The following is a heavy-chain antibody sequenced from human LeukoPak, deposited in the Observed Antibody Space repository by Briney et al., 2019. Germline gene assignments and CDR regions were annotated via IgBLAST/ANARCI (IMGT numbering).Heavy chain of an antibody. D-gene: IGHD2-21*02. CDR3: ASTFADYCGGDCYPYYFDY. J-gene: IGHJ4*02. CDR2: IIPIFGTA. CDR1: GGTFSSYA. Sequence: SVKVSCKASGGTFSSYAISWVRQAPGQGPEWMGGIIPIFGTANYAQKFQGRVTITTDESTSTAYMELSSLRSEDTAVYYCASTFADYCGGDCYPYYFDYWGQGTLVTVSS. V-gene: IGHV1-69*05.